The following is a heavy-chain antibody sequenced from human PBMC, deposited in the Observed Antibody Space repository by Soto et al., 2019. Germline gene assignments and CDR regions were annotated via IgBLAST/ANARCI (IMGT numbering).Heavy chain of an antibody. Sequence: GASEKVSCKASGYTFTSYAMHRVRQAPGQRHEWMGWINAGNGNTKYSQKFQGRVTITRDTSASTAYMEPSSLRSEDTAVYYCARSLAGWAVSDERQHPYCIDVWGQGTTVTVSS. CDR2: INAGNGNT. D-gene: IGHD1-1*01. J-gene: IGHJ6*02. CDR1: GYTFTSYA. V-gene: IGHV1-3*01. CDR3: ARSLAGWAVSDERQHPYCIDV.